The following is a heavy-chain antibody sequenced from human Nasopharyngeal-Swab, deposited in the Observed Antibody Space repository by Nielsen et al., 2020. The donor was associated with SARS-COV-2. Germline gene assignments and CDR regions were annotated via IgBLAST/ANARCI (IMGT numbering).Heavy chain of an antibody. D-gene: IGHD5-18*01. CDR1: GYTLTGYY. CDR3: ARKEATAMEELYYYGMDV. J-gene: IGHJ6*02. V-gene: IGHV1-2*02. Sequence: ASVKVSCKASGYTLTGYYMHWVRQAPGQGLEWMGWINPNSGGTNYAQKFQGRVTMTRDTSISTAYMELSRLRSDDTAVYYCARKEATAMEELYYYGMDVWGQGTTVTVSS. CDR2: INPNSGGT.